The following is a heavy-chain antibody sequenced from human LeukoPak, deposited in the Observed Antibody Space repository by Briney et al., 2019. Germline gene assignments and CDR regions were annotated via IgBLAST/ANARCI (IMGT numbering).Heavy chain of an antibody. J-gene: IGHJ4*02. Sequence: GGSLRLSCAASGFTFSSYSMNWVRQAPGKGLEWVSSISSSSSYIYYADSVKGRFTISRDNAKNSLYLQMNSLRAEVTAVYYCAREVRGGYCSSTSCYTSWGQGTLVTVSS. D-gene: IGHD2-2*02. CDR3: AREVRGGYCSSTSCYTS. V-gene: IGHV3-21*01. CDR2: ISSSSSYI. CDR1: GFTFSSYS.